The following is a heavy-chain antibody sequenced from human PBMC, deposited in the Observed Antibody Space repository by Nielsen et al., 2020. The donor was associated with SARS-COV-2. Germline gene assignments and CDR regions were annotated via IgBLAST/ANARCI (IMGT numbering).Heavy chain of an antibody. Sequence: LRLSCAASGFIFSDYYMGWIRQPPGKGLEWIGYISHDGNTYYTPSLKSRVTISVDRSKNHFALKLTSVTAADTAVYYCVRGPLTTVNFNWFDPWGQGTLVTVSS. V-gene: IGHV4-30-2*01. D-gene: IGHD4-11*01. J-gene: IGHJ5*02. CDR3: VRGPLTTVNFNWFDP. CDR1: GFIFSDYY. CDR2: ISHDGNT.